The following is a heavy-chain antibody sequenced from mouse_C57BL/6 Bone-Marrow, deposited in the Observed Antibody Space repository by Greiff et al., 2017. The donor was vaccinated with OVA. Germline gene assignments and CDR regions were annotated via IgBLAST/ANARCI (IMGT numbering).Heavy chain of an antibody. CDR1: GFSFTTYA. J-gene: IGHJ3*01. D-gene: IGHD4-1*01. CDR3: VREGKLGRFAY. V-gene: IGHV10-1*01. Sequence: EVMLVESGGGLVQPKGSLKLSCAASGFSFTTYAMNWVRQAPGKGLEWVARIRSKSNNYATYYADSVKDRFTISRDESESMLYLQMNNLKTEDTAMDYCVREGKLGRFAYWGQGTLVTVSA. CDR2: IRSKSNNYAT.